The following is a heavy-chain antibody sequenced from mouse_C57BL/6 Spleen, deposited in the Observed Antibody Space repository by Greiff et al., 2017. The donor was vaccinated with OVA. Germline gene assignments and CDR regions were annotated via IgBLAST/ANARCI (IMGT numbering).Heavy chain of an antibody. CDR2: ILPGSGST. CDR1: GYTFTGYW. J-gene: IGHJ3*01. V-gene: IGHV1-9*01. Sequence: VKLQESGAELMKPGASVKLSCKATGYTFTGYWIEWVKQRPGHGLEWIGEILPGSGSTNYNEKFKGKATFTADTSSNTAYMQLSSLTTEDSAIYYCARRNWDVGAYWGQGTLVTVSA. CDR3: ARRNWDVGAY. D-gene: IGHD4-1*01.